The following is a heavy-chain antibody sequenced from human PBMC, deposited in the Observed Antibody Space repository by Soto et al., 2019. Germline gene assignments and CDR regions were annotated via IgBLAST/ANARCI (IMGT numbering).Heavy chain of an antibody. CDR1: GGSISSYY. J-gene: IGHJ4*02. Sequence: QAQLQESGPGLVKPSETLSLTCTVSGGSISSYYWSWIRQPPGKGLEWIGYIYYSGSTNYNPSLKSRVTMSVDTAKNLFALKLSSVTAADAAVYYCARARVMVRGEYYFDYWGQGTLVTVSS. CDR3: ARARVMVRGEYYFDY. CDR2: IYYSGST. D-gene: IGHD3-10*01. V-gene: IGHV4-59*01.